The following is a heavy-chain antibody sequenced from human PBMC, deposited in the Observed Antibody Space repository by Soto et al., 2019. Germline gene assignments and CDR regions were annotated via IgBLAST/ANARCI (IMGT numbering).Heavy chain of an antibody. CDR3: ARQTTSMYYDFWSGYSDY. J-gene: IGHJ4*02. Sequence: SETLSLPCTVSGGSISSSSYYWGWIRQPPGKGLEWIGSIYYSGSTYYNPSLKSRVTISVDTSKNQFSLKLSSVTAADTAVYYCARQTTSMYYDFWSGYSDYWGQGTLVTVSS. V-gene: IGHV4-39*01. D-gene: IGHD3-3*01. CDR2: IYYSGST. CDR1: GGSISSSSYY.